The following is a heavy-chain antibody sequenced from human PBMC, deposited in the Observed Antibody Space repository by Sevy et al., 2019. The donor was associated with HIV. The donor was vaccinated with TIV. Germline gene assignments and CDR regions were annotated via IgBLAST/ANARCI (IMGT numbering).Heavy chain of an antibody. V-gene: IGHV6-1*01. J-gene: IGHJ3*02. CDR2: TYYRSKWYN. CDR1: GDSVSSNSAA. CDR3: ARDISGGRLAYCGGDCYSAHDAFDI. D-gene: IGHD2-21*02. Sequence: QSQTLSITCAISGDSVSSNSAAWNWIRQSPSRGLEWLGRTYYRSKWYNDYAVSVKSRITINPDTSKNQFSLQLNSVTPEDTAVYYCARDISGGRLAYCGGDCYSAHDAFDIWGQGTMVTVSS.